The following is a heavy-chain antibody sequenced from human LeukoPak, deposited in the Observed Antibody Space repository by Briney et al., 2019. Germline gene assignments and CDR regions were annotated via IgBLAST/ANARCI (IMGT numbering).Heavy chain of an antibody. CDR2: ISYDGSLK. D-gene: IGHD5-18*01. J-gene: IGHJ4*02. CDR1: GFTFSNYG. V-gene: IGHV3-30*03. Sequence: GGSLRLSCAGSGFTFSNYGIHWVRQAPGKGLEWVTAISYDGSLKYYADSVRGRFTISRDNSKNTLYLQMNSLRTDDTAVYYCARVSLERQLWLPFDYWGQGTLVTVSS. CDR3: ARVSLERQLWLPFDY.